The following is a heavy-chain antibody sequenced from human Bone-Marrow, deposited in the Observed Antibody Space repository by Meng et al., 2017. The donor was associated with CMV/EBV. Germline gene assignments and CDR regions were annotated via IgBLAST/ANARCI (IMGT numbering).Heavy chain of an antibody. J-gene: IGHJ4*02. D-gene: IGHD2-2*02. Sequence: GESLKISCAASGFTFSSYSMNWVRQAPGKGLEWVSSISSSSSYIYYADSVKGRFTISRDNAKTSLYLQMNSLRAEDTAVYYCARRYCSSTSCYKGSANDYWGQGTLVTVSS. CDR2: ISSSSSYI. V-gene: IGHV3-21*01. CDR1: GFTFSSYS. CDR3: ARRYCSSTSCYKGSANDY.